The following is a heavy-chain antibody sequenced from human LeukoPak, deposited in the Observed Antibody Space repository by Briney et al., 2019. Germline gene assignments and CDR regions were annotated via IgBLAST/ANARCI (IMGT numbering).Heavy chain of an antibody. Sequence: PSETLSLTCTVSGGSISSYYWSWIRQPPGKGLEWIGYIYYSGSTNYNPSLKSRVTISVDTSKNQFSLKLSSVTAADTAVYYCARSRYQLLYYYYMDVWGKGTTVTISS. V-gene: IGHV4-59*01. D-gene: IGHD2-2*01. CDR3: ARSRYQLLYYYYMDV. CDR2: IYYSGST. CDR1: GGSISSYY. J-gene: IGHJ6*03.